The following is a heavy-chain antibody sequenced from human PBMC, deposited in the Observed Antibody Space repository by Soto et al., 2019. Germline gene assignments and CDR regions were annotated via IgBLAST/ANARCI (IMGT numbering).Heavy chain of an antibody. CDR2: IWYDGSNK. CDR3: ARVLNWEYYFDY. CDR1: GFTFSSYG. Sequence: QVQLVESGGGVVQPGRSLRLSCAASGFTFSSYGMHWVRQAPGKGLEWVAVIWYDGSNKYYADSVKGRFTISRDNSKNTLYLQMNSLRAEDTAVYYCARVLNWEYYFDYWGQGTLVTVSS. J-gene: IGHJ4*02. D-gene: IGHD7-27*01. V-gene: IGHV3-33*01.